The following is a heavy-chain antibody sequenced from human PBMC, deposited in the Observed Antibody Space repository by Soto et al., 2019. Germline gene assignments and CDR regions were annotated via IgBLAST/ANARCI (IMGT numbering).Heavy chain of an antibody. J-gene: IGHJ4*02. D-gene: IGHD3-22*01. CDR3: AKNPGYYYDSTGYHFDY. CDR1: EFTFSNYA. V-gene: IGHV3-23*01. CDR2: IGYGGGTT. Sequence: EVQLLESGGGLVQPGGSLRLCCAASEFTFSNYAMSWVRQAPGKGLEWVSAIGYGGGTTYYANSVKGRFTISRDNSKNTLYLQMNSLRAEDTAVYYCAKNPGYYYDSTGYHFDYWGQGTLVTVSS.